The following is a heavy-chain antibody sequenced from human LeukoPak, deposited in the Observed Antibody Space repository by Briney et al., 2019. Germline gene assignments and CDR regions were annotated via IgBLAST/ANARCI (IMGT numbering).Heavy chain of an antibody. CDR3: ARAATTSGSITNWFDP. J-gene: IGHJ5*02. D-gene: IGHD1-26*01. Sequence: PGRSLRLSCAASGFTFSSYAMHWVRQAPGKGLEYVSAISSNGGSTYYANSVKGRFTISRDNSKNTLYLQMGSLRAEDMAVYYCARAATTSGSITNWFDPWGQGTLVTVSS. CDR1: GFTFSSYA. V-gene: IGHV3-64*01. CDR2: ISSNGGST.